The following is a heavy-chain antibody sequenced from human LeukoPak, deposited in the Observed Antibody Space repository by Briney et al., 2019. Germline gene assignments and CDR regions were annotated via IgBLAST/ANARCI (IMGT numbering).Heavy chain of an antibody. J-gene: IGHJ2*01. CDR2: INHSGST. D-gene: IGHD5-24*01. Sequence: NSSETLSLTCTVSGGSISSYYWSWIRQPPGKGLEWIGEINHSGSTNYNPSLKSRVTISVDTSKNQFSLKLSSVTAADTAVYYCARSTIPGYWYFDLWGRGTLVTVSS. CDR3: ARSTIPGYWYFDL. CDR1: GGSISSYY. V-gene: IGHV4-34*01.